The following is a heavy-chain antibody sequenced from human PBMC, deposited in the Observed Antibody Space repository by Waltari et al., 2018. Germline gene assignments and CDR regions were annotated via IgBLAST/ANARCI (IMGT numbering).Heavy chain of an antibody. CDR1: GGSISSISYY. CDR2: IYYSGST. J-gene: IGHJ6*03. Sequence: QLQLQESGPGLVKPSETLSLTCTVSGGSISSISYYWGWIRQPPGKGLEWIGSIYYSGSTYYNPSLKSRVTISVDTSKNQFSLKLSSVTAADTAVYYCARAGQLVGWGYYYYYMDVWGKGTTVTISS. V-gene: IGHV4-39*07. CDR3: ARAGQLVGWGYYYYYMDV. D-gene: IGHD6-6*01.